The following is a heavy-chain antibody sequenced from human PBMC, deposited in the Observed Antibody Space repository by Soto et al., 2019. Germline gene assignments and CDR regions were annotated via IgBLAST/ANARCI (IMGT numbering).Heavy chain of an antibody. CDR2: IYHSGST. J-gene: IGHJ3*02. V-gene: IGHV4-4*02. D-gene: IGHD2-2*01. CDR1: GGSISSSNR. CDR3: AREVVVVPAAKLDSLDI. Sequence: SETLSLTCAVSGGSISSSNRWSCVRQPPGKGLEWIGEIYHSGSTNYNPSLKSRVTISVDKSKNQFSLKLSSVTAADTAVYYCAREVVVVPAAKLDSLDIWGQGTMVTVSS.